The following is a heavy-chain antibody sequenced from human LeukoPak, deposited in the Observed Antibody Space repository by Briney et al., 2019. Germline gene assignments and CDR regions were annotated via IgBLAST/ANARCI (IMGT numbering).Heavy chain of an antibody. D-gene: IGHD1-1*01. Sequence: ASETLSLTCTVSGGSISSYYWSWIRQPPGKGLEWIGYIYYSGSTNYNPSLKSRVTISVDTSKNQFSLKLSSVTAADTAVYYCARESGGVDYWGQGTLVTVS. CDR2: IYYSGST. CDR3: ARESGGVDY. V-gene: IGHV4-59*01. J-gene: IGHJ4*02. CDR1: GGSISSYY.